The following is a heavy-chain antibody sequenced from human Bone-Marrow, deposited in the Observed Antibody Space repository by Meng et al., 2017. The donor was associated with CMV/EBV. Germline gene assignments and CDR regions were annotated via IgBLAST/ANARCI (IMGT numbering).Heavy chain of an antibody. Sequence: GESLKISCAASGFTFSSYSMNWVRQAPGKGLEWVSIVYGGGGTAYTDSVKGRFTLSRDDSKNTLYLQMSSLRTEDTAVYYCARGERVGNFYTNYLDYWGRGSLVTVSS. CDR3: ARGERVGNFYTNYLDY. J-gene: IGHJ4*02. V-gene: IGHV3-53*01. D-gene: IGHD3-3*01. CDR2: VYGGGGT. CDR1: GFTFSSYS.